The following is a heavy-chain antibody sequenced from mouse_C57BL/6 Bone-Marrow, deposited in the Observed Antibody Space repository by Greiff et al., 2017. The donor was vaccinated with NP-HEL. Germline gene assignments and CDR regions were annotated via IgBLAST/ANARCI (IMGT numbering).Heavy chain of an antibody. CDR3: AREYYYGSSRGPWFAY. CDR1: GYSITSGYY. J-gene: IGHJ3*01. CDR2: ISYDGSN. D-gene: IGHD1-1*01. Sequence: EVQRVESGPGLVKPSQSLSLTCSVTGYSITSGYYWNWIRQFPGNKLEWMGYISYDGSNNYNPSLKNRISITRDTSKNQFFLKLNSVTTEDTATYYCAREYYYGSSRGPWFAYWGQGTLVTVSA. V-gene: IGHV3-6*01.